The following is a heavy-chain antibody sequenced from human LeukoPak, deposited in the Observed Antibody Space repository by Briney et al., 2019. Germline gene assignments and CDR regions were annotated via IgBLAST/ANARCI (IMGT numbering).Heavy chain of an antibody. D-gene: IGHD3-3*01. CDR1: GGTFSSYA. CDR2: IIPIFGTA. CDR3: ARVPTIFEPYYYGMDV. J-gene: IGHJ6*02. V-gene: IGHV1-69*01. Sequence: SVKVSCEASGGTFSSYAISWVRQAPGQGLEWMGGIIPIFGTANYAQKFQGRVTITADESTSTAYMELSSLRSEDTAVYYCARVPTIFEPYYYGMDVWGQGTTVTVSS.